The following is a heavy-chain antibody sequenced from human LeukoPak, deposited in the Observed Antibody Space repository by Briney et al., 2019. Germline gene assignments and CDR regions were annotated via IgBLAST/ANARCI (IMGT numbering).Heavy chain of an antibody. D-gene: IGHD3-3*01. Sequence: PSETLSLTCTVSGGSISSYYWSWIRQPPGKGLEWIGYIYYSGSTNYNPSLKSRVTISVDTSKNQFSLKLGSVTAADTAVYYCARGVTIFGVVTLPRGYYYYGMDVWGQGTTVTVSS. CDR2: IYYSGST. CDR1: GGSISSYY. CDR3: ARGVTIFGVVTLPRGYYYYGMDV. J-gene: IGHJ6*02. V-gene: IGHV4-59*12.